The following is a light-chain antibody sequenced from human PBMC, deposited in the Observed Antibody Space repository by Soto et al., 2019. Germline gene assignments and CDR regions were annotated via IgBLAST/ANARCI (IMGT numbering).Light chain of an antibody. CDR3: SSYTTIFTYV. V-gene: IGLV2-14*01. CDR2: EVS. Sequence: QSCLTQPASVSLSPGQSITISCTGTSSDVGDYKYVSWYQQHPGKAPKLVISEVSNRPSGISNRFSGSKSGNTASLTISGLQAEDEADYYCSSYTTIFTYVFGTGAKVTVL. CDR1: SSDVGDYKY. J-gene: IGLJ1*01.